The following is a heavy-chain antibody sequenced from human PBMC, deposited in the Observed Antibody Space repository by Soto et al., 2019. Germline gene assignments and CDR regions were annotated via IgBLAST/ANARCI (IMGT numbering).Heavy chain of an antibody. CDR2: IYWGDDK. D-gene: IGHD6-13*01. CDR3: ARRRIAAAITAFDI. V-gene: IGHV2-5*02. CDR1: GFSLSTSGVG. J-gene: IGHJ3*02. Sequence: QITLKESGPTLVKPTQTLTLTCTFSGFSLSTSGVGVGWIRQPPGKALEWLALIYWGDDKRYSPSLKSRLTITKDTSKNQVVLTMTNMDPVDTATYYCARRRIAAAITAFDIWGQGTMVTVSS.